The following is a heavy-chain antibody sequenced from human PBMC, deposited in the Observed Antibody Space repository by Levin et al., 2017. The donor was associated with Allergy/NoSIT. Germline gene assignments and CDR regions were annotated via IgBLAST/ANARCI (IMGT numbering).Heavy chain of an antibody. CDR3: ARGYGGTSSVLLWFREFDY. CDR2: ISAYNGNT. Sequence: ASVKVSCKASGYTFTSYGISWVRQAPGQGLEWMGWISAYNGNTNYAQKLQGRVTMTTDTSTSTAYMELRSLRSDDTAVYYCARGYGGTSSVLLWFREFDYWGQGTLVTVSS. V-gene: IGHV1-18*01. J-gene: IGHJ4*02. D-gene: IGHD3-10*01. CDR1: GYTFTSYG.